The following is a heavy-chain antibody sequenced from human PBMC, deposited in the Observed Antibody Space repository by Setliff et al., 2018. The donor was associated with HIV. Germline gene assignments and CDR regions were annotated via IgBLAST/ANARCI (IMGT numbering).Heavy chain of an antibody. CDR3: ASGPRRVTTIGYYLDY. J-gene: IGHJ4*02. V-gene: IGHV5-51*01. Sequence: PGESLKISCKGSGYTFTKYWIAWVRQMPGKGLEWMGIIQPDDSDTRYSPSFQGQVTISVDKSISTAYLQWSSLKASDSAVFYCASGPRRVTTIGYYLDYWGQGTLVTVSS. CDR2: IQPDDSDT. D-gene: IGHD4-17*01. CDR1: GYTFTKYW.